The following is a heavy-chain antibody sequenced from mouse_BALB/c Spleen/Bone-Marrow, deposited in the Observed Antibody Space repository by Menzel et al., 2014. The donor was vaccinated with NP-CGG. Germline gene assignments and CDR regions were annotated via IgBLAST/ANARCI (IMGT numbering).Heavy chain of an antibody. D-gene: IGHD2-4*01. CDR2: IDPANGNT. J-gene: IGHJ2*01. V-gene: IGHV14-3*02. CDR3: ARVYYDSDLDY. Sequence: VQLQQSGAELVKPGASVKLSCTASGFNIKDTYMHWVKQRPEQGLEWIGRIDPANGNTKYDAKFQGKATITADTSSNTAYLQLSSLTSEDTAVYYCARVYYDSDLDYWGQGTTLPVSS. CDR1: GFNIKDTY.